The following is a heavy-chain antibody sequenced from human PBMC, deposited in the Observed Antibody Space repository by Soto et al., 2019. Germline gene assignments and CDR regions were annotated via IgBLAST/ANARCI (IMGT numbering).Heavy chain of an antibody. Sequence: PGGSLRLSCAASGFTFRSYAMSWVRQAPGKGLEWVSSITYTGVSTYYVDSVKGRFTISRDNSKDTLYLQMNSLRAEDTAIYYCAKASVWYPYFDSWGQGTLVTVSS. D-gene: IGHD6-13*01. J-gene: IGHJ4*02. V-gene: IGHV3-23*01. CDR2: ITYTGVST. CDR3: AKASVWYPYFDS. CDR1: GFTFRSYA.